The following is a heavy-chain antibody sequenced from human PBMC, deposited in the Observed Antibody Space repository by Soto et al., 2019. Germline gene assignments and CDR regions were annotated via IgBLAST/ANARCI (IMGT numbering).Heavy chain of an antibody. J-gene: IGHJ6*02. Sequence: PGESLKISCKGSGYSFTSYWISWVRQLPGKGLEWMGRIDPSDSYTNYSPSFQGHVTISADKSISTAYLQWSSLKASDTAMYYCARDMHSAARTRYYYYGMDVWGQGTTVTVSS. D-gene: IGHD6-25*01. CDR1: GYSFTSYW. CDR3: ARDMHSAARTRYYYYGMDV. V-gene: IGHV5-10-1*01. CDR2: IDPSDSYT.